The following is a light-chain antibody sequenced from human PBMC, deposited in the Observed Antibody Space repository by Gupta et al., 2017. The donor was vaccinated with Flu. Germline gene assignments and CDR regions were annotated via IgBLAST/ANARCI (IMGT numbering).Light chain of an antibody. CDR2: DVS. V-gene: IGLV2-11*01. J-gene: IGLJ3*02. CDR3: CSYAGSYTWV. Sequence: SVTISCTGTSSDVGGYNYVSWYQQHPGKAPKLMIYDVSKRPSGVPGRFSGSKSGNTASLTISGLQAEDEADYYCCSYAGSYTWVFGGGTKLTVL. CDR1: SSDVGGYNY.